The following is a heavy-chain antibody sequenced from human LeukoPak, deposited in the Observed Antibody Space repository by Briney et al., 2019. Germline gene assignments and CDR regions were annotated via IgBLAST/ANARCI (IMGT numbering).Heavy chain of an antibody. CDR2: ISYDGSNK. CDR3: ARDTVTDYSFGY. V-gene: IGHV3-30-3*01. J-gene: IGHJ4*02. Sequence: GGSLRLSCAASGFTFSSYAMHWVRQAPGKGLEWVAVISYDGSNKYYADSVKGRFTISRDNSKNTLYLQLTSLSAEDTAVYYCARDTVTDYSFGYWGQGTLVTVSS. CDR1: GFTFSSYA. D-gene: IGHD4-17*01.